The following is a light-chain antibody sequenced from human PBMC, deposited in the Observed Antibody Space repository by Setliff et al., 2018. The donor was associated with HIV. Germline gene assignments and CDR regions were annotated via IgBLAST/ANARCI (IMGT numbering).Light chain of an antibody. J-gene: IGLJ1*01. V-gene: IGLV2-14*01. CDR3: SSYAITNTLP. Sequence: QSVLAQPAAVSGSPGQSITVPCTGTSRDVGGYKYVSWYQQHPGKAPKLIIYDVRNRPSGVSNRFSGSKSGNTASLTISGLQTEDEADYYCSSYAITNTLPFGTGTKVTVL. CDR2: DVR. CDR1: SRDVGGYKY.